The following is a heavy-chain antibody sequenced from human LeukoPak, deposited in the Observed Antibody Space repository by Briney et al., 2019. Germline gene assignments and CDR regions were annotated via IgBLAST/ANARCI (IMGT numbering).Heavy chain of an antibody. CDR1: GFTFNTYT. CDR2: VSSDGSQ. D-gene: IGHD3-10*01. J-gene: IGHJ4*02. Sequence: PGGSLRLSCAASGFTFNTYTLHWVRQAPGKGLEWVALVSSDGSQYSADSVKGRFTISRDNSKDTLYLQMNSLRAEDTAVYYCARDGRQHLVLYYFDPWGPGTLVTVSS. V-gene: IGHV3-30*04. CDR3: ARDGRQHLVLYYFDP.